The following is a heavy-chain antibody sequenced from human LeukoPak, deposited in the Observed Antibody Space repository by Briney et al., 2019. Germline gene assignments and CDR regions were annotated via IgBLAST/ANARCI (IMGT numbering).Heavy chain of an antibody. CDR3: ARVSHDFLGGTTEYFQN. J-gene: IGHJ1*01. CDR2: IIPIFGTA. D-gene: IGHD3-3*01. Sequence: ASVKVSCKASGGTFSSYAISWVRQAPGQGLEWMGGIIPIFGTANYAQKLQGRVTMTTDTSTSTAYMELRSLRSDGTAVYYCARVSHDFLGGTTEYFQNWGQGTLVTVSS. V-gene: IGHV1-69*05. CDR1: GGTFSSYA.